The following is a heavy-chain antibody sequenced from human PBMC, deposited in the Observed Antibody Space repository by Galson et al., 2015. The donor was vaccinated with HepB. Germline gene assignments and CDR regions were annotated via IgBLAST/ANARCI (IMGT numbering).Heavy chain of an antibody. CDR2: INPSGGST. V-gene: IGHV1-46*03. CDR1: GYTFTSYH. D-gene: IGHD2-2*01. Sequence: SVKVSCKASGYTFTSYHMHWVRQAPGQGLEWMGIINPSGGSTSYAQKFQGRVTMTRDTSTSTVYMELSSLRSEDTAVYYCASSTSLLNWFDPWGQGTLVTVSS. CDR3: ASSTSLLNWFDP. J-gene: IGHJ5*02.